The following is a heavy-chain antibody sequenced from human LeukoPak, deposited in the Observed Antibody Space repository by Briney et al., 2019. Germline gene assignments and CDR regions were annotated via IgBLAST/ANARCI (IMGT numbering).Heavy chain of an antibody. CDR3: ARDDCSSISCYHNWFDP. CDR1: GFTFSSYW. CDR2: IKQDGSEK. V-gene: IGHV3-7*01. Sequence: GGSLRLSCAASGFTFSSYWMSWVRQAPGKGLEWVANIKQDGSEKYYVDSVKGRFTVSRDNAKNSLYLQMNSLRAEDTAVYYCARDDCSSISCYHNWFDPWGQGTLVTVSS. J-gene: IGHJ5*02. D-gene: IGHD2-2*01.